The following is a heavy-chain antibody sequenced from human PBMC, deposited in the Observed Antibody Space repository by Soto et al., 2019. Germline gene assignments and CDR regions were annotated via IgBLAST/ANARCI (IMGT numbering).Heavy chain of an antibody. CDR3: ARAGYSSSPFLDGVVV. J-gene: IGHJ6*01. CDR2: TYYRSKLYN. CDR1: GDSVTSNSPA. D-gene: IGHD6-6*01. Sequence: SQPLSLTYAISGDSVTSNSPAWNWTRQSPSRGLEWLVSTYYRSKLYNDYAVSVKSRIPITPDPSKNLFALQLNSVTPEDTAVYYCARAGYSSSPFLDGVVVWCQETTDTVSS. V-gene: IGHV6-1*01.